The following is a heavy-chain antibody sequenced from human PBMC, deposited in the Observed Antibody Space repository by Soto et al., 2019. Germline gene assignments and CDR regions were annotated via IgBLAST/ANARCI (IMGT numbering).Heavy chain of an antibody. CDR1: GFTFGDYF. CDR3: TRVGAGYISGMDF. Sequence: EVQLVESGGGLVQPGRSLRLSCTGSGFTFGDYFMNWIRQAPGKGLEWVGFIRSESYGGTTEYAASVKGRVTISRDDSKSIAYLQINSLKTEDTAVYYCTRVGAGYISGMDFGGQGTLVSVSS. CDR2: IRSESYGGTT. V-gene: IGHV3-49*03. D-gene: IGHD3-10*01. J-gene: IGHJ4*02.